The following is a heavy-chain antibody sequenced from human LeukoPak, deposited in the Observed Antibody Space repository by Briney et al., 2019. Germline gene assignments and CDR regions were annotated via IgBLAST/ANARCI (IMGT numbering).Heavy chain of an antibody. Sequence: ASVKVSCKASGYTFTSYGISWVRQAPGQGLEWMGWISAYNGNTNYAQKLQGRVTMTTDTTTSTAYMELRSLRSDDTAVYYCARAEWELHPFDYWGQGTLVTVSS. CDR2: ISAYNGNT. D-gene: IGHD1-26*01. CDR1: GYTFTSYG. J-gene: IGHJ4*02. CDR3: ARAEWELHPFDY. V-gene: IGHV1-18*01.